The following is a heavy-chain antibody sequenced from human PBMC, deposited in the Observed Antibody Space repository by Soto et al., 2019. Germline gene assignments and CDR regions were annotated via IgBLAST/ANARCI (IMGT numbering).Heavy chain of an antibody. J-gene: IGHJ4*02. CDR1: GFSLSNPKVG. CDR2: ILSNDEK. D-gene: IGHD1-1*01. V-gene: IGHV2-26*01. Sequence: QVTLKESGPVLVKPTETLTLTCTVSGFSLSNPKVGVSWIRQPPGKALEWLAHILSNDEKSFNTSLKSRLTISKDTSKSQVVLAMTNVDPVDTATYYCARISQYKYDFDYWGQGTLVTVSS. CDR3: ARISQYKYDFDY.